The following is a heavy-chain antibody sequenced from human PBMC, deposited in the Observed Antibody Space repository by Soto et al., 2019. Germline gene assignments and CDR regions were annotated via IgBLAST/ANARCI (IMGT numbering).Heavy chain of an antibody. V-gene: IGHV4-59*01. CDR1: GVSITSYY. CDR3: ARGLPGCTNGVCYTHWFDP. CDR2: KFYSGSS. D-gene: IGHD2-8*01. J-gene: IGHJ5*02. Sequence: SETLSLTCNVSGVSITSYYWTWIRQPPGKGLEWIGYKFYSGSSNYNPSLKSRVTISVDTSKNQFSLQLTSVTAADTAVYYCARGLPGCTNGVCYTHWFDPWDQGTLVTVSS.